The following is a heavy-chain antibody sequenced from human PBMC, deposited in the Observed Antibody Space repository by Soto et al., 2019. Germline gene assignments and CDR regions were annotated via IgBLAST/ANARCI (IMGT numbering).Heavy chain of an antibody. CDR1: GGSISSYY. CDR2: IYYSGST. V-gene: IGHV4-59*01. Sequence: QVQLQESGPGLVKPSETLSLTCTVSGGSISSYYWSWIRQPPGKGLEWIGYIYYSGSTNYNPSLKSRVTISVDTSKNQFSLKLSSVTAADTAVYYCARGSRRGGSFAFDIWGQGTMVTVSS. CDR3: ARGSRRGGSFAFDI. J-gene: IGHJ3*02. D-gene: IGHD1-26*01.